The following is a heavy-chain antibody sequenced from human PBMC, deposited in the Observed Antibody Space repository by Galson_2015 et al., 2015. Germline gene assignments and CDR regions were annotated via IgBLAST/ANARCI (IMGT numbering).Heavy chain of an antibody. D-gene: IGHD5-18*01. J-gene: IGHJ6*02. CDR2: TYYRSKWYN. CDR3: ARSTAMVDYYYYGMDV. CDR1: GDSVSSNSAA. V-gene: IGHV6-1*01. Sequence: CAISGDSVSSNSAAWNWIRQSPSRGLEWLGRTYYRSKWYNDYAVSVKSQITINPDTSKNQFSLQLNSVTPEDTAVYYCARSTAMVDYYYYGMDVWGQGTTVTVSS.